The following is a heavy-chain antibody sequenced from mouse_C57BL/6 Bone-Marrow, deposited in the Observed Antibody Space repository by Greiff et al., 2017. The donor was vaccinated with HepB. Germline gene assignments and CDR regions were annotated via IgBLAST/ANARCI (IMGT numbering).Heavy chain of an antibody. Sequence: EVQLVESGGGLVKPGGSLKLSCAASGFTFSSYTMSWVRQTPEKRLEWVATISGGGGNTYYPDSVKGRFTISRDNAKNTLYLQMSSLRSEDTALYYCARPTTVVGRYFDVWGTGTTVTVSS. D-gene: IGHD1-1*01. J-gene: IGHJ1*03. V-gene: IGHV5-9*01. CDR2: ISGGGGNT. CDR1: GFTFSSYT. CDR3: ARPTTVVGRYFDV.